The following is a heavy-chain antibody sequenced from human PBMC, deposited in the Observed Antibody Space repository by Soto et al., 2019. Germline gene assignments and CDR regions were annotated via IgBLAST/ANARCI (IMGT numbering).Heavy chain of an antibody. J-gene: IGHJ6*02. D-gene: IGHD3-9*01. CDR1: GGSMSSFS. CDR2: IEHSGRS. Sequence: SETLSLTCAVSGGSMSSFSWSWIRQPPGKGLEFIGSIEHSGRSEYNPSLKNRIILSVDVSKNQFSLNLKSMKVAATAVYYCARLAMENYYDMLSGSTSYALDVWGQGTTVTVSS. CDR3: ARLAMENYYDMLSGSTSYALDV. V-gene: IGHV4-59*13.